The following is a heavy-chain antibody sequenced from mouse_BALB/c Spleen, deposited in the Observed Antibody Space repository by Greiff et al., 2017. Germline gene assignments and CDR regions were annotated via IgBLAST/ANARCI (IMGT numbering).Heavy chain of an antibody. Sequence: EVQLQQSGPELVKPGASVKMSCKASGYTFTSYVMHWVKQKPGQGLEWIGYINPYNDGTKYNEKFKGKATLTSDKSSSTAYMELSSLTSEDSAVYYCARYVQRVHYYAMDYWGQGTSVTVSA. V-gene: IGHV1-14*01. CDR1: GYTFTSYV. CDR2: INPYNDGT. J-gene: IGHJ4*01. CDR3: ARYVQRVHYYAMDY.